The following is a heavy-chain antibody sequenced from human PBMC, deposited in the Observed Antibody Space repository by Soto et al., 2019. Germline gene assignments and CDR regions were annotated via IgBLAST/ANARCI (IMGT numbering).Heavy chain of an antibody. Sequence: PSETLSLTCTVSGGSISSGGYYWSWIRQHPGKGLEWIGYIYYSGSTYYNPSLKSRVTISVDTSKNQFSLKLSSVTAADTAVNYCASLYDSSGYYYTDWGQGTLVTVSS. CDR2: IYYSGST. CDR1: GGSISSGGYY. CDR3: ASLYDSSGYYYTD. D-gene: IGHD3-22*01. V-gene: IGHV4-31*03. J-gene: IGHJ4*02.